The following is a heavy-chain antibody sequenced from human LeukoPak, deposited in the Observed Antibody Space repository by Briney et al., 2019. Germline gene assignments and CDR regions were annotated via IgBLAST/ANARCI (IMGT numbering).Heavy chain of an antibody. CDR3: ARGRGAFDI. D-gene: IGHD3-10*01. CDR1: GYSISSGYY. V-gene: IGHV4-38-2*02. CDR2: IYYSGST. J-gene: IGHJ3*02. Sequence: SETLSLTCTVSGYSISSGYYWGWIRQPPGKGLEWIGYIYYSGSTNYNPSLKSRVTISVDTSKNQFSLKLSSVTAADTAVYYCARGRGAFDIWGQGTMVTVSS.